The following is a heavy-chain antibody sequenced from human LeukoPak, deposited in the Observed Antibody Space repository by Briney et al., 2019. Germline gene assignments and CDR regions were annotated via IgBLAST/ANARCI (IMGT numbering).Heavy chain of an antibody. CDR2: IKQDGSEE. J-gene: IGHJ4*02. V-gene: IGHV3-7*01. Sequence: GGSLRLSCAASGFNFGGYWMSWVRQAPGKGLEWVANIKQDGSEENYVDSVKGRFTISRDNAKNSLYLQMNSLRAEDTAVYYCASTNSLDYWGQGTLVTVSS. D-gene: IGHD2-2*01. CDR3: ASTNSLDY. CDR1: GFNFGGYW.